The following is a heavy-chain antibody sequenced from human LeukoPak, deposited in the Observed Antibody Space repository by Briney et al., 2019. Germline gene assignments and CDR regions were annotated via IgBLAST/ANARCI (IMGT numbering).Heavy chain of an antibody. CDR2: FDPEDGET. D-gene: IGHD3-10*01. Sequence: ASVNVSCKVSAYILTELSMHWVRQAPGKGSEWMGGFDPEDGETIYAQTFEGRVTITEDTCTDTADVELSSLRSEDRAVYYCATDLPYYGSGSNWGDYWGQGTLVTVSS. J-gene: IGHJ4*02. CDR1: AYILTELS. CDR3: ATDLPYYGSGSNWGDY. V-gene: IGHV1-24*01.